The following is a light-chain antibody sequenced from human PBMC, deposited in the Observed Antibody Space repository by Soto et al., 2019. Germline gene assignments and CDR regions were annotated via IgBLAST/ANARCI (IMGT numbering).Light chain of an antibody. CDR3: QQRSDWPIT. CDR1: QSVSSY. Sequence: EIVLTQSPATLSLSPGERATLSCRASQSVSSYLVWYQQKPGQAPRLLIFGASNRATGIPARFSGSWSGTDFTLTISSLEPEDFAIYYCQQRSDWPITFGQGTRLEIK. J-gene: IGKJ5*01. V-gene: IGKV3-11*01. CDR2: GAS.